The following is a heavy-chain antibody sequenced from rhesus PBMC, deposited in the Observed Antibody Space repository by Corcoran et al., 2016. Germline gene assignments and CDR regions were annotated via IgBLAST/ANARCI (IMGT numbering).Heavy chain of an antibody. V-gene: IGHV3-54*01. CDR3: AREGLWNDVVY. CDR2: ISYDGSKK. J-gene: IGHJ4*01. D-gene: IGHD1-14*01. CDR1: GGSISSSY. Sequence: LQLQESGPGLVKPSETLSVTCAVSGGSISSSYWSWIRQAPGKGLEWVAVISYDGSKKYYADSVKDRFTISRDNSKNMLYLQMNNLKWEDTAVYYCAREGLWNDVVYWGQGVLVTVSS.